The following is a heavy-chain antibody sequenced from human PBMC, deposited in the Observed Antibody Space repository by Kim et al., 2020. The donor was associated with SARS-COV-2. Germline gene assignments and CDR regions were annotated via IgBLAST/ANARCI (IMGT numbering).Heavy chain of an antibody. CDR1: GFTFGDYA. Sequence: GGSLRLSCAASGFTFGDYAMHWVRQAPGKGLEWVSGISWNSGSIGYADSVKGRFTISRDNAKNSLYLQMNSLRAEDTALYYCAKLGYCSSTSCYSDAFDIWGQGTMVTVSS. CDR3: AKLGYCSSTSCYSDAFDI. D-gene: IGHD2-2*01. V-gene: IGHV3-9*01. CDR2: ISWNSGSI. J-gene: IGHJ3*02.